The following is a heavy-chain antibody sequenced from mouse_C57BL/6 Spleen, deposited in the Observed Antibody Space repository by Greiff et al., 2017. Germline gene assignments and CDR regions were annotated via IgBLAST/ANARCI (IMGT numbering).Heavy chain of an antibody. CDR2: IHPNSGST. D-gene: IGHD1-1*01. J-gene: IGHJ2*01. V-gene: IGHV1-64*01. CDR3: ARTSCGSYFDY. Sequence: VQLQQPGAELVKPGASVKLSCKASGYTFTSYWMHWVKQRPGQGLEWIGMIHPNSGSTNYNEKFKSKATLTVDKSSSTAYMQLSSLTSEDSAVYYCARTSCGSYFDYWGQGTTLTVSS. CDR1: GYTFTSYW.